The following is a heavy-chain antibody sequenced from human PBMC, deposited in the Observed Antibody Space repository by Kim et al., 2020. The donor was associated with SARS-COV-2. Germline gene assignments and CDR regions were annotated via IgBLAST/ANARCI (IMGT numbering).Heavy chain of an antibody. J-gene: IGHJ5*02. CDR2: ISGYNGHT. D-gene: IGHD2-15*01. V-gene: IGHV1-18*01. Sequence: ASVKVSCKASGYTFTSYGITWVRQAPGQGLEWMGWISGYNGHTDYAQNLQGRVSVTMDTSTTTAYMELKNLTTDDTAVYYCARGGGSYNVFDPWGQGTLVIVSS. CDR1: GYTFTSYG. CDR3: ARGGGSYNVFDP.